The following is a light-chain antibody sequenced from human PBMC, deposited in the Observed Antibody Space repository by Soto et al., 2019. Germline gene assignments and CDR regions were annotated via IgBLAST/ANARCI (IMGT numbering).Light chain of an antibody. V-gene: IGKV1-39*01. Sequence: DIQMTQSPSSLSASVGDRVTITCQASQDIGKRLNWYQQKPGKAPKLLIYAASSLQSGVPSRFSGSGSGTDFTLTISSLQPEDFATYYCQQSYSTPHTFGQGTKVDI. CDR1: QDIGKR. CDR2: AAS. CDR3: QQSYSTPHT. J-gene: IGKJ1*01.